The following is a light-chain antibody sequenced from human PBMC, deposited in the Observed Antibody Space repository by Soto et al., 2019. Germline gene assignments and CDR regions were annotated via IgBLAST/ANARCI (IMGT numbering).Light chain of an antibody. Sequence: IQMTQSPSSLSASVGDRVTMTCRASQGISSYLNWYQQKLGKAPKLLIYAASSLQRGVPSTFSGGGSGTDFTLTISSLQPEDFATYYCQQSYSSITFGQGTRLEIK. CDR1: QGISSY. CDR3: QQSYSSIT. CDR2: AAS. J-gene: IGKJ5*01. V-gene: IGKV1-39*01.